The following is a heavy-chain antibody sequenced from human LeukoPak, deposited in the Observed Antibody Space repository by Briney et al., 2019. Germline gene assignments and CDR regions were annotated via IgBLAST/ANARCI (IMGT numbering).Heavy chain of an antibody. CDR1: GGSISSYY. CDR2: IYYSGST. Sequence: PSETLSLTCTVSGGSISSYYWSWIRQPPGKGLEWIGYIYYSGSTNYNPSLKSRVTISVDTSKNQFSLKLSSVTAADTAVYYCARVRGGSYHDAFDIWGQGTMVTVSS. V-gene: IGHV4-59*01. D-gene: IGHD1-26*01. CDR3: ARVRGGSYHDAFDI. J-gene: IGHJ3*02.